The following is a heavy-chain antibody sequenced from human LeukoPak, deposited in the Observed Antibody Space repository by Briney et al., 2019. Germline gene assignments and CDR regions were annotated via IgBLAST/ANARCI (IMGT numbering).Heavy chain of an antibody. D-gene: IGHD3-3*01. CDR1: GFSVINAW. V-gene: IGHV3-15*05. CDR3: LIFPGR. J-gene: IGHJ4*02. CDR2: IKSRADGGTT. Sequence: GESLRLSCAASGFSVINAWMSWVRQAPGQGLEWVGRIKSRADGGTTGYAAPVEGRFSISRDDSENTLYLQMNSLQIDDTALYYCLIFPGRWGQGTLVTVSS.